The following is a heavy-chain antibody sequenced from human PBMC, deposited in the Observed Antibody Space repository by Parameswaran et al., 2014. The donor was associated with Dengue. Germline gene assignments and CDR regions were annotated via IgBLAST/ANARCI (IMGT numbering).Heavy chain of an antibody. V-gene: IGHV3-7*01. CDR2: IKQDGSEK. CDR3: ARDQPRLLWFGELFEFDY. D-gene: IGHD3-10*01. Sequence: VRQAPGKGLEWVANIKQDGSEKYYVDSVKGRFTISRDNAKNSLYLQMNSLRAEDTAVYYCARDQPRLLWFGELFEFDYWGQGTLVTVSS. J-gene: IGHJ4*02.